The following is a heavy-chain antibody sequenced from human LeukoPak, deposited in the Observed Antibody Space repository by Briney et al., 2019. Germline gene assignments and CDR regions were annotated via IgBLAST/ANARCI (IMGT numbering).Heavy chain of an antibody. V-gene: IGHV3-23*01. D-gene: IGHD3-22*01. CDR2: ISGSGGST. CDR1: GFTFCNYA. CDR3: ASRAYYDSSGYYFYYFDY. Sequence: GGSLRLPCAASGFTFCNYAISWVRQAPGEGLEWVSGISGSGGSTYYADSVKGRFTISRDNSKNTLYLEMNSLRAEDTAVYYCASRAYYDSSGYYFYYFDYWGQGTLVTVSS. J-gene: IGHJ4*02.